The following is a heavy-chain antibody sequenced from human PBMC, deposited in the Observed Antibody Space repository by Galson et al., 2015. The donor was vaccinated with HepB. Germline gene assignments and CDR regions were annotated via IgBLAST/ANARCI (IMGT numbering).Heavy chain of an antibody. CDR3: AKDQKIWSGYYYVMDV. D-gene: IGHD3-3*01. V-gene: IGHV3-30*18. CDR2: ISYDGSNK. CDR1: GFTFSSYG. J-gene: IGHJ6*02. Sequence: SLRLSCAASGFTFSSYGMHWVRQAPGKGLEWVVVISYDGSNKYYADSVKGRFTISRDNSKNTLYLQMNSLRAEDTAVYYCAKDQKIWSGYYYVMDVWGQGTLVTVSS.